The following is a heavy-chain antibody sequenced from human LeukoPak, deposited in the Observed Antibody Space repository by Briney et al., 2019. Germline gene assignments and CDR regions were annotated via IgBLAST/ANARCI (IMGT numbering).Heavy chain of an antibody. V-gene: IGHV4-39*07. CDR1: GGSISSSSYY. J-gene: IGHJ4*02. D-gene: IGHD6-13*01. CDR2: IYYSGST. Sequence: SETLSLTCTVSGGSISSSSYYWGWIRQPPGKGLEWIGSIYYSGSTYYNPSLKSRVTISVDTSKNQFSLKLSSVTAADTAVYYCARGSSWYQTNFDYWGQGTLVTVSS. CDR3: ARGSSWYQTNFDY.